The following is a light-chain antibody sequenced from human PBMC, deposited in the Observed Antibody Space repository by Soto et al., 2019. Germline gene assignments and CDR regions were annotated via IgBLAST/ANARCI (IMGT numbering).Light chain of an antibody. V-gene: IGKV1-5*01. CDR1: QSISSW. Sequence: DIQVTQSPSTLSASVGDRVTITCRASQSISSWLAWYQQKPGKAPKLLIYDASSLESGVPSRFSGSGSGTEFTLTISSLQPDDFATYYCQQYNSYSPETFGQGTKLEIK. J-gene: IGKJ2*01. CDR2: DAS. CDR3: QQYNSYSPET.